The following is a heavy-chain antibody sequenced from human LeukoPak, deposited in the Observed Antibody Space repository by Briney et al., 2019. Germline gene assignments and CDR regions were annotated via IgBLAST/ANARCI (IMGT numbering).Heavy chain of an antibody. J-gene: IGHJ3*02. CDR2: IYHSGST. V-gene: IGHV4-30-2*01. CDR1: GGSISSGGYY. CDR3: ARARASGAFDI. Sequence: SETQSLTCTVSGGSISSGGYYWSWIRQPPGKGLEWIGYIYHSGSTYYNPSLKSRVTISVDRSKNQFSLKLSSVTAADTAVYYCARARASGAFDIWGQGTMVTVSS.